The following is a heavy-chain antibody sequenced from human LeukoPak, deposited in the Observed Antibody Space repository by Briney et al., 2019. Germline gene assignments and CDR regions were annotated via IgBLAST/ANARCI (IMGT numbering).Heavy chain of an antibody. CDR2: IIPIFGTA. Sequence: SVKVSCKASGGTFSSYAISWVRQAPGQGLEWMGGIIPIFGTANYAQKFQGRVTITTDESTSTAYMELSSLRSEDTAVYYCAGSSGGSMGATTIDYWGQGTLVTVSS. J-gene: IGHJ4*02. CDR3: AGSSGGSMGATTIDY. D-gene: IGHD1-26*01. V-gene: IGHV1-69*05. CDR1: GGTFSSYA.